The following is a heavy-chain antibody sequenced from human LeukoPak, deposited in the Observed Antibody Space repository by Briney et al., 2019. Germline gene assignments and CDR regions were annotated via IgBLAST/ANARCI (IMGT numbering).Heavy chain of an antibody. V-gene: IGHV1-69*02. Sequence: GASVKVSCKASGGTFSSYTISWVRQAPGQGPEWMGRIIPILGIANYAQKFQGRVTITADKSTSTAYMELSSLRSEDTAVYYCASGYCSSTSCYTTLDYWGQGTLVTVSS. J-gene: IGHJ4*02. CDR3: ASGYCSSTSCYTTLDY. D-gene: IGHD2-2*02. CDR2: IIPILGIA. CDR1: GGTFSSYT.